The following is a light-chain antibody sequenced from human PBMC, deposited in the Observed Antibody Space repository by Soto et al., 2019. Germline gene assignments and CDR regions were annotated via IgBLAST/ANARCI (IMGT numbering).Light chain of an antibody. V-gene: IGKV1-5*03. Sequence: DIQMTQSPSTLSASVGDRVTITCRASQSISTWLAWYQHKPGKAPKLLIYKASTLENGVPSRFSGSGSGTEFPHTITNLQADDFATYYCQQYNLYWTFGQGTKVEIK. CDR1: QSISTW. CDR3: QQYNLYWT. J-gene: IGKJ1*01. CDR2: KAS.